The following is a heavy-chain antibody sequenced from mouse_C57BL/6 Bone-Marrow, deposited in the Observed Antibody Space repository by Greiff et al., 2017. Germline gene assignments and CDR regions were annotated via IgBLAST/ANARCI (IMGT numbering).Heavy chain of an antibody. Sequence: VQLKESGTVLARPGASVKMSCKTSGYTFTSYWMHWVKQRPGQGLEWIGAIYPGNSDTSYTQKFKGKAKLTAVTYASTAYMERSSLTHEDSAVYYCTRYEATVVDYWGQGTTLTVSS. J-gene: IGHJ2*01. D-gene: IGHD1-1*01. CDR1: GYTFTSYW. CDR2: IYPGNSDT. CDR3: TRYEATVVDY. V-gene: IGHV1-5*01.